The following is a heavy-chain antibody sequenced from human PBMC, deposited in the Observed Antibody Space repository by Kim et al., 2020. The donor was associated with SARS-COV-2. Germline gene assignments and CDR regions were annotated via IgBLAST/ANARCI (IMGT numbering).Heavy chain of an antibody. V-gene: IGHV4-4*02. Sequence: SETLSLTCAVSGGSISSSNWWSWVRQPPGKGLEWIGEIYHSGSTNYNPSLKSRVTISVDKSKNQFSLKLSSVTAADTAVYYCARGTTIVRGVTGYYYYGMGVSGQGTSVTVSS. D-gene: IGHD3-10*01. CDR1: GGSISSSNW. CDR3: ARGTTIVRGVTGYYYYGMGV. J-gene: IGHJ6*02. CDR2: IYHSGST.